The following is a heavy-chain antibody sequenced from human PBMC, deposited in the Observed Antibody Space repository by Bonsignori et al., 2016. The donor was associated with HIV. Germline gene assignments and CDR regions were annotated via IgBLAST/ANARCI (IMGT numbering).Heavy chain of an antibody. Sequence: ASVKVSCKASGYTFTGYYIHWVRQAPGQGLEWMGWINPNSGGTHYAQKFQGRVTMTRDTSSGTAYMELTSLTSDDTAVYYCARDRYYNSGSSAYWGQGALVTVSS. D-gene: IGHD3-10*01. CDR1: GYTFTGYY. V-gene: IGHV1-2*02. J-gene: IGHJ4*02. CDR3: ARDRYYNSGSSAY. CDR2: INPNSGGT.